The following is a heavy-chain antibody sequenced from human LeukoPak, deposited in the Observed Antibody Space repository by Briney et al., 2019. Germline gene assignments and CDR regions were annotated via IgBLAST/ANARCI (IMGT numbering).Heavy chain of an antibody. CDR3: AKEIGGNSEDYFDY. V-gene: IGHV3-23*01. J-gene: IGHJ4*02. CDR1: GFTFSNFG. CDR2: ITSGVGIT. Sequence: GGSLRLSCAASGFTFSNFGMNWVRQAPGKGLEWVSIITSGVGITYYADSVKGRFTISRDNSKNTLYLQMNSLRAEDTAVYYCAKEIGGNSEDYFDYWGQGTLVTVSS. D-gene: IGHD4-23*01.